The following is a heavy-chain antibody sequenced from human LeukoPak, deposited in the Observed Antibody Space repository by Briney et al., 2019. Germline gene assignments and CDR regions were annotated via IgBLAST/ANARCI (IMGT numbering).Heavy chain of an antibody. CDR1: GFTFSSFW. CDR3: ARGYGDSL. Sequence: PGESLRLSCAASGFTFSSFWMTWVRRAPGKGLEWVANIKQDGSEKYYVDSVKGRFIISRDNAKNSLYLQMNSLRAEDTAVYYCARGYGDSLWGQGTLVTVSS. D-gene: IGHD4-17*01. CDR2: IKQDGSEK. J-gene: IGHJ4*02. V-gene: IGHV3-7*01.